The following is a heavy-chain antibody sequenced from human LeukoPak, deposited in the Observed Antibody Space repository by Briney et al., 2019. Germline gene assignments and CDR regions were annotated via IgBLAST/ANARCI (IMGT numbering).Heavy chain of an antibody. Sequence: ETLSLTCAVYGGSFSGYYWSWVRQAPGKGLEWVANIKQDGSEKYYVDSVKGRFSISRDNAKNSLYLQMNSLRAEDTAVYYCAIRGYSGSLASWGQGTLVTVSS. CDR2: IKQDGSEK. CDR3: AIRGYSGSLAS. D-gene: IGHD1-26*01. CDR1: GGSFSGYY. J-gene: IGHJ5*02. V-gene: IGHV3-7*01.